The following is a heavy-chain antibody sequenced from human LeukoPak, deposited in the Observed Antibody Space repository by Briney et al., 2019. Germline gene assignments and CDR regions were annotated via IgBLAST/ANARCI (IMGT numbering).Heavy chain of an antibody. CDR1: GXXXSGXX. D-gene: IGHD2-2*02. Sequence: SETLSLTCAVYGXXXSGXXXSWIRQXXXXXXXXXXXXXXXXSTNYNPSLKSRVTISVDTSKNQFSLKLSSVTAADTAVYYCAIRYCSSTSCYTDPLENAFDIWGQGTMVTVSS. CDR2: XXXXXST. CDR3: AIRYCSSTSCYTDPLENAFDI. J-gene: IGHJ3*02. V-gene: IGHV4-34*01.